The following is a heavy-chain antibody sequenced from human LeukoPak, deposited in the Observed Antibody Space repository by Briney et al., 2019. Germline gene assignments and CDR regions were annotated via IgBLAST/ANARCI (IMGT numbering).Heavy chain of an antibody. Sequence: SVKVSCKASGGTFSSYAISWVRQAPGQGLEWMGGIIPIFGTANYAQKFQGRVTMTRDTSTSTVYMELSSLRSEDTAVYYCARLYDSSGYPADSLDYWGQGTLVTVSS. CDR2: IIPIFGTA. J-gene: IGHJ4*02. CDR1: GGTFSSYA. D-gene: IGHD3-22*01. V-gene: IGHV1-69*05. CDR3: ARLYDSSGYPADSLDY.